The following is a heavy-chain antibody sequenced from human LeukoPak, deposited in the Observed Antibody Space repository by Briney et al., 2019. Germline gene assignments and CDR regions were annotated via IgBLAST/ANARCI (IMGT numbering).Heavy chain of an antibody. D-gene: IGHD5/OR15-5a*01. Sequence: GGSLRLSCAASGFTFSSYTMNWVRQAPGKGLVWVSRISVDGRTTNYADSVKGRFTISRDNAKSTLYLQMNSLRAEDTAVYYCVRSVSGTYGQFDFWGQGTLVTVSS. CDR2: ISVDGRTT. CDR1: GFTFSSYT. V-gene: IGHV3-74*01. CDR3: VRSVSGTYGQFDF. J-gene: IGHJ4*02.